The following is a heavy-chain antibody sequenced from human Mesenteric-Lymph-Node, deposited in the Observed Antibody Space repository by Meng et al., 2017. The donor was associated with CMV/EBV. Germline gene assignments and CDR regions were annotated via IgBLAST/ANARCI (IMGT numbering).Heavy chain of an antibody. CDR1: GFTFDDYA. CDR2: ISWNSGSI. CDR3: AKAPSYDILTGYHDV. D-gene: IGHD3-9*01. J-gene: IGHJ4*02. V-gene: IGHV3-9*01. Sequence: GGSLRLSCAASGFTFDDYAMHWVRQAPGKGLEWVSGISWNSGSIAYADSVKGRFTISRDNAKNSLYLQMNSLRAEDTALYYCAKAPSYDILTGYHDVWGQGTVVTVSS.